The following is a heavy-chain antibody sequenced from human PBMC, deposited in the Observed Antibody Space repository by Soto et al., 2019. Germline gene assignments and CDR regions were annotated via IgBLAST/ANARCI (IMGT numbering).Heavy chain of an antibody. Sequence: QVQLVESGGGVVQPGRSLRLSCAASGFTFSSYGMHWVRQAPGKGLEWVAVIWYDGSNKYYADSVKGRFTISRDNSKNTLYLQMNSLRAADTAVYYCASTNYDFWSGSSYYYMDVWGKGTTVTVSS. D-gene: IGHD3-3*01. J-gene: IGHJ6*03. V-gene: IGHV3-33*01. CDR3: ASTNYDFWSGSSYYYMDV. CDR1: GFTFSSYG. CDR2: IWYDGSNK.